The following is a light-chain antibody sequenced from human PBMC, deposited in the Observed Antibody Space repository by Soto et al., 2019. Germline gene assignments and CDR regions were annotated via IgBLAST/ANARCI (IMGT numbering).Light chain of an antibody. CDR3: QQGSRFPLI. Sequence: DIQMTQSPSSVSASVGDRVTITCRASQDISSWLAWYQQKPGTVPKLLIYGASTLQSGVPSRFSGSGSRTEFTLTISSLQPEDFATYYSQQGSRFPLIFGGGTKVEI. CDR1: QDISSW. CDR2: GAS. J-gene: IGKJ4*01. V-gene: IGKV1D-12*01.